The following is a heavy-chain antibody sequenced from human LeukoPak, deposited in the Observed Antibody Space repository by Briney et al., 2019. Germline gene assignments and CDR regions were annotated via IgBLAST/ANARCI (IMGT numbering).Heavy chain of an antibody. Sequence: ASVKVSCKASGYTFTGYYMHWVRQAPGQGLEWMGWINPNSGGTYYAQKFQGRVTMTSDTSISSAYMELSRLRSDDRAVYYCARALYGGTSATFDYWGQGPLVTVSS. CDR3: ARALYGGTSATFDY. CDR2: INPNSGGT. CDR1: GYTFTGYY. V-gene: IGHV1-2*02. D-gene: IGHD4-23*01. J-gene: IGHJ4*02.